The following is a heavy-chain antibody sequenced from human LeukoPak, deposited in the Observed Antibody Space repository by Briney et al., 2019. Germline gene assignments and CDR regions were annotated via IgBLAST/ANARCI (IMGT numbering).Heavy chain of an antibody. V-gene: IGHV1-18*01. D-gene: IGHD1-26*01. CDR2: ISAYNGNT. Sequence: ASVKVSCKASGYTFTSYGISWVRQAPGQGLEWMGWISAYNGNTNYAQKLQGRVTMTTDTSTSTAYMELRSLRSDDTAVYYCVRDLDYKVGATHFDYWGQGTLVTVSS. J-gene: IGHJ4*02. CDR3: VRDLDYKVGATHFDY. CDR1: GYTFTSYG.